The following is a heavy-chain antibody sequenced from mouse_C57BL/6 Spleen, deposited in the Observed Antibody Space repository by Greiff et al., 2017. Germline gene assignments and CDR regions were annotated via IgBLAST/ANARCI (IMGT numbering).Heavy chain of an antibody. CDR3: ARSGHGSWYFDV. D-gene: IGHD1-1*01. V-gene: IGHV1-64*01. Sequence: VQLQQPGAELVKPGASVKLSCKASGYTFTSYWMHWVKQRPGQGLEWIGMIHPNSGSTNYNEKFKSKATLTVDKSSSTAYMQLSSLTSEDSAVYYCARSGHGSWYFDVWGTGTTVTVSS. CDR2: IHPNSGST. CDR1: GYTFTSYW. J-gene: IGHJ1*03.